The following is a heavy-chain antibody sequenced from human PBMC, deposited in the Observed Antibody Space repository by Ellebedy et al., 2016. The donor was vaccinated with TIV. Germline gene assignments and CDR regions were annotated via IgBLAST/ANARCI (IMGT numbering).Heavy chain of an antibody. CDR1: GYTFTGYY. D-gene: IGHD6-13*01. CDR2: INPNSGGT. J-gene: IGHJ4*02. Sequence: ASVKVSXXASGYTFTGYYMHWVRQAPGQGLEWMGWINPNSGGTNYAQKFQGRVTMTRDTSISTAYMELSRLRSDDTAVYYCARGRSSSWDALGGYWGQGTLVTVSS. V-gene: IGHV1-2*02. CDR3: ARGRSSSWDALGGY.